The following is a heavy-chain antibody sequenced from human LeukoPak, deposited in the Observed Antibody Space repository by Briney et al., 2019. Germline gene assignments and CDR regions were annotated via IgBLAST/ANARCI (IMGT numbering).Heavy chain of an antibody. V-gene: IGHV3-23*01. CDR1: GFTFSSYW. CDR2: ISGSGGST. Sequence: PGGSLRLSCAASGFTFSSYWMSWVRQAPGKGLEWVSAISGSGGSTYYADSVKGRFTISRDNSKNTLYLQMNSLRAEDTAVYYCAKDTVTTIQPAQFDYWGQGTLVTVSS. CDR3: AKDTVTTIQPAQFDY. J-gene: IGHJ4*02. D-gene: IGHD4-11*01.